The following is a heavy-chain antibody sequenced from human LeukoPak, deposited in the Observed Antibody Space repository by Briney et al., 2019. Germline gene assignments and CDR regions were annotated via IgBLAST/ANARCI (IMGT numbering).Heavy chain of an antibody. D-gene: IGHD6-13*01. CDR2: ITSSSSYI. CDR1: GFIFSGYS. V-gene: IGHV3-21*04. CDR3: AKGDSSSWVPPNYMDV. Sequence: AGGSLRLSCVTSGFIFSGYSMNWVRQAPGKGLEWVSSITSSSSYIYYADSVKGRFTISRDNAKNTLYLQMNSLRAEDTAVYYCAKGDSSSWVPPNYMDVWGKGTTVTISS. J-gene: IGHJ6*03.